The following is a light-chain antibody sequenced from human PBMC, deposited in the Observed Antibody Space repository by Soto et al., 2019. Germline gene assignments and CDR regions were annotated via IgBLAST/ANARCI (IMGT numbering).Light chain of an antibody. CDR3: QQYGSSPGT. J-gene: IGKJ1*01. Sequence: EIVLTQSPGTLSLSPGERATLSCRASQSVSSNHLAWYQQKPGQAPRLLTYGASSRATGIPDRFSGSGSGTDFTLTITRLEPEDFAVYYCQQYGSSPGTFGHGTKVEIK. V-gene: IGKV3-20*01. CDR2: GAS. CDR1: QSVSSNH.